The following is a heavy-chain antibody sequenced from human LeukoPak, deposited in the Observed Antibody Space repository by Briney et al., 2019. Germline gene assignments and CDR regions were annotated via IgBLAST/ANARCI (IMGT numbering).Heavy chain of an antibody. D-gene: IGHD3-22*01. J-gene: IGHJ4*02. Sequence: ASVKVSCKASGGTFSSYAISWVRQAPGQGLEWMGRIIPILGIANYAQKFQGRVTITADKSTSTAYMELSSLRSEDTAVYDCARDTSPSGYYDSSGYSNYFDYWGQGTLVTVSS. CDR2: IIPILGIA. CDR1: GGTFSSYA. CDR3: ARDTSPSGYYDSSGYSNYFDY. V-gene: IGHV1-69*04.